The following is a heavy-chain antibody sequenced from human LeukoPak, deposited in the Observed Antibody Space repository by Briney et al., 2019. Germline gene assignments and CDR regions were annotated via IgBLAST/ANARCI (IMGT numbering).Heavy chain of an antibody. CDR3: ARDIVIVPHAITEFSSYYYYYMDV. CDR1: GYTFTRFY. Sequence: ASVKVSCKTSGYTFTRFYLHRVRQAPGQGLQWMGVINPSGGSTRYAQKFQGRVAMTRDMSTSTVYVELSSLRSEDTAVYYCARDIVIVPHAITEFSSYYYYYMDVWGKGTTVTVSS. V-gene: IGHV1-46*01. D-gene: IGHD2-2*01. CDR2: INPSGGST. J-gene: IGHJ6*03.